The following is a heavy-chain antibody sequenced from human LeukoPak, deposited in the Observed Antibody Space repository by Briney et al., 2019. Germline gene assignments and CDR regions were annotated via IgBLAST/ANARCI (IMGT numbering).Heavy chain of an antibody. CDR1: GFTFSSYE. Sequence: GGSLRLSCAASGFTFSSYEMNWVRQAPGKGLEWVSYITRSSGTIYYADSVKGRFTISRDNDKNLLYLQMNSLRVEDTALYYCARDKTPYCGRDCYAFDVWGQGTMVTVSS. J-gene: IGHJ3*01. V-gene: IGHV3-48*03. CDR3: ARDKTPYCGRDCYAFDV. CDR2: ITRSSGTI. D-gene: IGHD2-21*02.